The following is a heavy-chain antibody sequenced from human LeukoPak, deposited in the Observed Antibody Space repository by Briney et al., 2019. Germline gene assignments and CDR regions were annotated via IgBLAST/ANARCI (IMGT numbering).Heavy chain of an antibody. CDR1: GGSFSGYY. Sequence: SETLSLTCAVYGGSFSGYYWSWIRQPPGKGLEWIGEINHSGSTNYNPSLKSRVTISVDTSKNQFSLKLSSVTAADTAVYYCARLQDVLLWFGDLDPWGQGTLVTVSS. CDR2: INHSGST. CDR3: ARLQDVLLWFGDLDP. D-gene: IGHD3-10*01. V-gene: IGHV4-34*01. J-gene: IGHJ5*02.